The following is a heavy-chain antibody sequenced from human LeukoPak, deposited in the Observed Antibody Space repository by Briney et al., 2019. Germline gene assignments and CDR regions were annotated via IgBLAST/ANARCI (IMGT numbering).Heavy chain of an antibody. CDR1: GGSFSGYY. J-gene: IGHJ5*02. D-gene: IGHD6-13*01. CDR3: ARGPGIAAAPFDP. CDR2: INHSGST. Sequence: PSETLSLTCAVYGGSFSGYYWSWIRQPPGKGLEWIGEINHSGSTNYNPSLKSRVTISVDTSKNQFPLKLSSVTAADTAVYYCARGPGIAAAPFDPWGQGTLVTVSS. V-gene: IGHV4-34*01.